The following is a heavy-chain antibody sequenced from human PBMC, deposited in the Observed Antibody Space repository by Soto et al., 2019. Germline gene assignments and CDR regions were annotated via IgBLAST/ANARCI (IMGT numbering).Heavy chain of an antibody. CDR2: INHSGST. CDR1: GGSFSGFY. V-gene: IGHV4-34*01. D-gene: IGHD6-13*01. CDR3: ARSSQQQLPPMGY. J-gene: IGHJ4*02. Sequence: QVQLQQWGAGLLKPSETLSLTCAVYGGSFSGFYWTWIRQSTGKGLEWIGEINHSGSTNYNPSLKSRVTISVDTSKNQFSLKLSSVIAADTAVYYCARSSQQQLPPMGYWGQGTLVTVSS.